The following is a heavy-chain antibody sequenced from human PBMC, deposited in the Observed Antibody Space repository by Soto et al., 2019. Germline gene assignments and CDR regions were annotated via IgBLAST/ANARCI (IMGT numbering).Heavy chain of an antibody. J-gene: IGHJ4*02. V-gene: IGHV3-23*01. CDR3: AKDRGYSYNWYTGDY. CDR2: ISGGGGTT. Sequence: GRSLRLSCAASGFTFSSYAMRWVRQATGKGLEWVSSISGGGGTTYYADSVEGRFTISRDNSKNTLYLQMSSLRAEDTAVYYCAKDRGYSYNWYTGDYWGQGFLVTVSS. CDR1: GFTFSSYA. D-gene: IGHD1-1*01.